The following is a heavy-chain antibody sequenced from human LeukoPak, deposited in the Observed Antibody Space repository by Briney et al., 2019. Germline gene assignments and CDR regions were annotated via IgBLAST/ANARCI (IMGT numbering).Heavy chain of an antibody. Sequence: SETLSLTCTVSGGSISSYYWSWIRQPPGKGLEWIGYIYYSGSTNYNPSLKSRVTISVDTSKNQFSLKLSSATAADTAVYYCASYSYYYDSSGYFDYWGQGTLVTVSS. CDR1: GGSISSYY. CDR2: IYYSGST. V-gene: IGHV4-59*01. J-gene: IGHJ4*02. CDR3: ASYSYYYDSSGYFDY. D-gene: IGHD3-22*01.